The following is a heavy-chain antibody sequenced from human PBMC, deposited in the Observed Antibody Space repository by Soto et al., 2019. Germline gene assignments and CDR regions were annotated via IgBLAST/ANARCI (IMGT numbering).Heavy chain of an antibody. V-gene: IGHV4-4*08. Sequence: SETLSLTCTVSGGSISGSYWSWIRRPPGKGLEWLGYVYSTGSTYYNPSLKSRISMSVDTSKNQFSLILSSVSAADTAVYYCARDAIRGSAAVKTYWGLGTLVTVSS. CDR3: ARDAIRGSAAVKTY. CDR1: GGSISGSY. CDR2: VYSTGST. J-gene: IGHJ4*02.